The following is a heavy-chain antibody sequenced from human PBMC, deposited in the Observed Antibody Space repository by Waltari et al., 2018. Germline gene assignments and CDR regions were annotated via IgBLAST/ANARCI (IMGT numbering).Heavy chain of an antibody. CDR1: GYKFTNYC. CDR3: ATDRHDYSSSSFDY. Sequence: EVQLLQSGAEVKKPGESLKLHCTVSGYKFTNYCTAWVSQLPGKGREWMGIIYPGDSDTRYSPSFQGQVTISADKSISTAYLQWSSLKASDTAMYYCATDRHDYSSSSFDYWGQGTLVTVSS. J-gene: IGHJ4*02. D-gene: IGHD6-6*01. CDR2: IYPGDSDT. V-gene: IGHV5-51*01.